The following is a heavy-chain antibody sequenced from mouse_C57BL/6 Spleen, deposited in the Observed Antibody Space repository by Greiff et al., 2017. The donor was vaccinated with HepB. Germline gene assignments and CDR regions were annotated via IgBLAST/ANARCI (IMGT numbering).Heavy chain of an antibody. V-gene: IGHV1-15*01. CDR2: IDPETGGT. D-gene: IGHD2-5*01. CDR3: TRWAYYSNLFAY. J-gene: IGHJ3*01. Sequence: QVHVKQSGAELVRPGASVTLSCKASGYTFTDYEMHWVKQTPVHGLEWIGAIDPETGGTAYNQKFKGKAILTADKSSSTAYMELRSLTSEDSAVYYCTRWAYYSNLFAYWGQGTLVTVSA. CDR1: GYTFTDYE.